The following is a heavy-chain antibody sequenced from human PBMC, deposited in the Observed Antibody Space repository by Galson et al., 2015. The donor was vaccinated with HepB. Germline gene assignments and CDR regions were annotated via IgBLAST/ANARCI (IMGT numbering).Heavy chain of an antibody. J-gene: IGHJ4*02. V-gene: IGHV3-33*01. CDR3: AREDATITVAALEY. CDR2: IWKDGSTK. D-gene: IGHD6-13*01. Sequence: SLRLSCAASGFAFGNYGMHWVRQAPGKGLEWMALIWKDGSTKQYADSLKGRFRISRDNAQNTLFLEADSLRAEDTAVYYCAREDATITVAALEYWGQGVLVTVSS. CDR1: GFAFGNYG.